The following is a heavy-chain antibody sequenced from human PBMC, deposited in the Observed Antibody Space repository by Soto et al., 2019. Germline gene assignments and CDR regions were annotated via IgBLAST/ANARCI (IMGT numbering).Heavy chain of an antibody. D-gene: IGHD3-3*01. J-gene: IGHJ6*02. V-gene: IGHV1-18*01. CDR3: ARVLRHYDFWSGYYSSPSYGMDV. Sequence: ASVKVSCKASGYTFTSYGISWVRQAPGQGLEWMGWISAYNGNTNYAQKLQGRVTMTTDTSTSTAYMELRSLRSDDTAVYYCARVLRHYDFWSGYYSSPSYGMDVWGQGTTVTVSS. CDR2: ISAYNGNT. CDR1: GYTFTSYG.